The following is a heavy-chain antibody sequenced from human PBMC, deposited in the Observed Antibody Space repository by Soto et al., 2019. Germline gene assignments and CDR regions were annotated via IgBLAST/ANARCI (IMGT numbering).Heavy chain of an antibody. Sequence: ASVKVSCKASGYTFTSYAMHWVRQAPGQRLEWMGWINAGNGNTKYSQKFQGRVTITRDTSASTAYMELSSLRSEDTAVYYCARVLHPSPFRYDRSEYEHYGLEVWRQGATVSV. CDR2: INAGNGNT. J-gene: IGHJ6*02. CDR3: ARVLHPSPFRYDRSEYEHYGLEV. V-gene: IGHV1-3*01. CDR1: GYTFTSYA. D-gene: IGHD3-22*01.